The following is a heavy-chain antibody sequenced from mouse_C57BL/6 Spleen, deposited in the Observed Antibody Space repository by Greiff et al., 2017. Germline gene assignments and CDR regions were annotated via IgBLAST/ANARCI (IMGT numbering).Heavy chain of an antibody. D-gene: IGHD1-1*01. CDR3: ARNYYGSSYGYFDY. V-gene: IGHV1-26*01. Sequence: VQLQQSGPELVKPGASVKISCKASGYTFTDYYMNWVKQSHGKSLEWIGDINPNNGGTSYNQKLKGKATLTVDKSSSTAYMERRSLTSEDSAVYYCARNYYGSSYGYFDYWGQGTTLTVSS. J-gene: IGHJ2*01. CDR2: INPNNGGT. CDR1: GYTFTDYY.